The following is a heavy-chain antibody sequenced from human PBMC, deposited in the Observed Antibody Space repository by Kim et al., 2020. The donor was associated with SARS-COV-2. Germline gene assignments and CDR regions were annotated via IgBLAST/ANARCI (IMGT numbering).Heavy chain of an antibody. CDR1: GFTFSNAW. D-gene: IGHD3-10*01. Sequence: GGSLRLSCAASGFTFSNAWMSWVRQAPGKGLEWVGRIKSKTDGGTTDYAAPVKGRFTISRDDSKNTLYLQMNSLKTEDTAVYYCTADYGSRTLDYWGQGTLVTVSS. J-gene: IGHJ4*02. CDR3: TADYGSRTLDY. CDR2: IKSKTDGGTT. V-gene: IGHV3-15*01.